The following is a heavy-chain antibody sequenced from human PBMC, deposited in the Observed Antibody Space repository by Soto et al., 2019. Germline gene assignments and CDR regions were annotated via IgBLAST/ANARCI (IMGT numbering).Heavy chain of an antibody. D-gene: IGHD1-1*01. V-gene: IGHV1-69*13. CDR2: IIPIFGTA. Sequence: EASVKVSCKASGGTFSSYAISWVRQAPGQGLEWMGGIIPIFGTANYAQKFQGRVTITADESTSTAYTELSSLRSEDTAVYYCARCPGTTGRRAFDIWGQGTMVTV. J-gene: IGHJ3*02. CDR1: GGTFSSYA. CDR3: ARCPGTTGRRAFDI.